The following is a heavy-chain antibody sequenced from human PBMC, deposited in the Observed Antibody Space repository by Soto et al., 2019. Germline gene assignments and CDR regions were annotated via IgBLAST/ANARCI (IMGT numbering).Heavy chain of an antibody. CDR1: GYTFTSYD. D-gene: IGHD3-10*01. J-gene: IGHJ6*03. V-gene: IGHV1-8*01. CDR3: ARRYYYCSGSYYNWPHYYYCMVV. Sequence: ASVKVSCKASGYTFTSYDINWVRQATGQGLEWMGWMNPNSGNTGYAQKFQGRVTMTRNTSISTAYMELSSLRSEDTAVYYCARRYYYCSGSYYNWPHYYYCMVVWGKGTTVTVSS. CDR2: MNPNSGNT.